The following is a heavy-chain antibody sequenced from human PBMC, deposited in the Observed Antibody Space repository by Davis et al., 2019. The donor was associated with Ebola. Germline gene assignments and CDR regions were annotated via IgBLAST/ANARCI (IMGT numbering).Heavy chain of an antibody. Sequence: GESLKISCAASGFTFSSYGMHWVRQAPGKGLEWVAFIRYDGSNKYYADSVKGRFTISRDNSKNTLYLQMNSLRAEDTAVYYCAKDGDIARGLFDYWGQGTLVTVSS. CDR2: IRYDGSNK. CDR3: AKDGDIARGLFDY. V-gene: IGHV3-30*02. D-gene: IGHD5-12*01. CDR1: GFTFSSYG. J-gene: IGHJ4*02.